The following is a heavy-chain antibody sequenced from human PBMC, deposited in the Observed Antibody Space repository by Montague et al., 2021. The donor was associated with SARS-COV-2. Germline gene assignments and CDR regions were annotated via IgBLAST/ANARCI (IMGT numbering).Heavy chain of an antibody. CDR1: GGSISSNSYY. V-gene: IGHV4-39*01. CDR3: ARQPVLLWFGELFRGGGMDV. J-gene: IGHJ6*02. CDR2: IYYSGST. Sequence: SETLSLTCTVSGGSISSNSYYWAWIRQPPGKGLEWIGSIYYSGSTYYNPSLKSRVTTSVDTSKNQFSLKLSSVTAADTAVYYCARQPVLLWFGELFRGGGMDVWGQGTTVTVSS. D-gene: IGHD3-10*01.